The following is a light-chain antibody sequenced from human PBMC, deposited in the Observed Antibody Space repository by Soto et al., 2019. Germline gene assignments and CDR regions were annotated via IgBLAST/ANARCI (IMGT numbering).Light chain of an antibody. V-gene: IGKV3-20*01. CDR1: ESVSSNY. CDR3: RRYGSATWT. J-gene: IGKJ1*01. Sequence: EIVLTQSPGTLSSSPGERATLSCRASESVSSNYLGWYQQSPGQAPRLLIYAAFNRARSIPDRSGGSGSGTDFTLTVSRVEPEDFAAYYCRRYGSATWTCGQGTKV. CDR2: AAF.